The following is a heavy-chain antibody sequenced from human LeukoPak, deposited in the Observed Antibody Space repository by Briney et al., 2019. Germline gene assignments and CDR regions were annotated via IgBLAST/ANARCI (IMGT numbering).Heavy chain of an antibody. Sequence: GESLQISCKASGYSFTSYWIGWVRQMPGKGLEWMGIVWPDDSDTRYSSSFQGQVTISADKSTSTAYLQWSSLKASDTAMYYCARLVGRILTFTPRYFDYWGQGTLVTVSS. CDR2: VWPDDSDT. D-gene: IGHD2-2*01. CDR1: GYSFTSYW. CDR3: ARLVGRILTFTPRYFDY. V-gene: IGHV5-51*01. J-gene: IGHJ4*02.